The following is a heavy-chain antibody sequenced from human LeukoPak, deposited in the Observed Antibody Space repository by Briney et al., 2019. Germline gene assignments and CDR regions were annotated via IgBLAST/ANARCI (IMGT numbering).Heavy chain of an antibody. CDR1: GYTFTSYG. D-gene: IGHD6-19*01. CDR3: ARDRAVAGYYYYYYGMDV. CDR2: ISGYNGNT. Sequence: GASVKVSCKASGYTFTSYGISWVRRAPGQGLEWMGWISGYNGNTNYAQKLQGRITMTTDTSTSTAYMELRSLRSDDTAVYYCARDRAVAGYYYYYYGMDVWGKGTTVTVSS. V-gene: IGHV1-18*04. J-gene: IGHJ6*04.